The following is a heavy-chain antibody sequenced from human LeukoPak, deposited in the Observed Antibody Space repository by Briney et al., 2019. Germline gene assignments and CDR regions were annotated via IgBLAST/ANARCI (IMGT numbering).Heavy chain of an antibody. V-gene: IGHV3-48*01. D-gene: IGHD5-18*01. CDR2: ISSSSSTI. CDR3: ARSTGYSYDGNDY. CDR1: GFTFSSYS. J-gene: IGHJ4*02. Sequence: GGSLRLSCAASGFTFSSYSMNWVRQAPGKGLEWVSYISSSSSTIYYADSVKGRFTISRDNAKNSLYLQMNSLRAEDTAVYYCARSTGYSYDGNDYWGQGTLVTVSS.